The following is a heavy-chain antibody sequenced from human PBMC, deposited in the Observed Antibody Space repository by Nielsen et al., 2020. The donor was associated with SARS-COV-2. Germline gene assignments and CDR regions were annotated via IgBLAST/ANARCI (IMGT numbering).Heavy chain of an antibody. CDR2: INPGRGAT. CDR3: VTVRRDAYSLQNPVLDS. D-gene: IGHD5-24*01. Sequence: WVRQAPGQGLEWMGRINPGRGATDLAPKFQGRVTLTRDTSVSTAYMELAGLTSDDTAIYYCVTVRRDAYSLQNPVLDSWGQGTLVTVSS. J-gene: IGHJ4*02. V-gene: IGHV1-2*06.